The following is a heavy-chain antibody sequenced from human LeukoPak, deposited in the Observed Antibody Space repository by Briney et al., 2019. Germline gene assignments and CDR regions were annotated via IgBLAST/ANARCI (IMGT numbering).Heavy chain of an antibody. CDR2: ISGSGSTT. V-gene: IGHV3-23*01. CDR3: AKNAGYSYGLYYFDY. D-gene: IGHD5-18*01. CDR1: GFIFSTYG. Sequence: GGSLRLSCSASGFIFSTYGMSWVRQAPGKGLEWVISISGSGSTTFYADSVKGRFTISRDNSKNMLYLQMVSLRAEDSAVYYCAKNAGYSYGLYYFDYWGQGTLVTVSS. J-gene: IGHJ4*02.